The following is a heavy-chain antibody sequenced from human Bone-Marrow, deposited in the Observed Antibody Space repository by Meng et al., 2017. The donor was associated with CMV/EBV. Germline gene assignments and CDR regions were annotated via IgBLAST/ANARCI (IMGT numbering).Heavy chain of an antibody. Sequence: GESLKISCAASGFTFSSYAMHWVRQAPGKGLEWVAVISYDGSNKYYADSVKGRFTISRDNSKNTLYLQMNSLRAEDTAVYYCARGITIFGVVNIRSRMDVWGQGTTVTVSS. D-gene: IGHD3-3*01. J-gene: IGHJ6*02. V-gene: IGHV3-30-3*01. CDR2: ISYDGSNK. CDR3: ARGITIFGVVNIRSRMDV. CDR1: GFTFSSYA.